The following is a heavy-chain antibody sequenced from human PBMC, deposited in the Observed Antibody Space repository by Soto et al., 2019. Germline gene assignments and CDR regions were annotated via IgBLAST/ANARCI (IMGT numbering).Heavy chain of an antibody. CDR1: GYTFTSYD. Sequence: ASVKVSCKASGYTFTSYDINWGRQATGQGLEWMGWMNPNSGNTGYAQKFQGRVTMTRNTSISTAYMELSSLRSEDTAVYYCARGDCSSTSCYFYYYYGMDVWGQGTTVTSP. V-gene: IGHV1-8*01. CDR3: ARGDCSSTSCYFYYYYGMDV. CDR2: MNPNSGNT. D-gene: IGHD2-2*01. J-gene: IGHJ6*02.